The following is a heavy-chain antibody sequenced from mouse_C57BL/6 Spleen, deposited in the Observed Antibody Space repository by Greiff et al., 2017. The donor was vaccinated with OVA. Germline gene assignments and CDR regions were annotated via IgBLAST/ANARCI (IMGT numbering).Heavy chain of an antibody. J-gene: IGHJ4*01. CDR2: IRNKANNHAT. CDR3: TRGDGYYLYYAMDY. Sequence: EVQLVESGGGLVQPGGSMKLSCAASGFTFSDAWMDWVRQSPEKGLEWVAEIRNKANNHATYYAESVKGRFTISRDDSKSSVYLQMNSLRAEDTGIYYCTRGDGYYLYYAMDYWGQGTSVTVSS. D-gene: IGHD2-3*01. V-gene: IGHV6-6*01. CDR1: GFTFSDAW.